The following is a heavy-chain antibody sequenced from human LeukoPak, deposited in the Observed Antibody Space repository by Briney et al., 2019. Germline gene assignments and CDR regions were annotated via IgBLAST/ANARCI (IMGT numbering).Heavy chain of an antibody. D-gene: IGHD3-22*01. V-gene: IGHV3-23*01. J-gene: IGHJ4*02. CDR3: AKARSGSKIHYFDY. Sequence: GGSLRLSCAASGFTFSSSAMSWVRQAPGKGLEWVSAISGSGDSTYYADSVKGRFTISRDNSKNTLYLQMNSLRAEDTAVYYCAKARSGSKIHYFDYWGQGTLVTVSS. CDR1: GFTFSSSA. CDR2: ISGSGDST.